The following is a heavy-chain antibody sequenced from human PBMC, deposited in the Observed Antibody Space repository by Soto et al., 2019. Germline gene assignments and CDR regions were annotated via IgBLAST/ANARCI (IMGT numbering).Heavy chain of an antibody. Sequence: GGSLRLSCVSSGFAFSSFGFHWVRQAPGKGLEWVAFISYDGNNKNYADSVKGRGTISRDNSKNTLFLQMTSLRTEDTAVYYCAKSLRFLQPGVDVWGQGTTVTVSS. D-gene: IGHD3-3*01. CDR3: AKSLRFLQPGVDV. CDR2: ISYDGNNK. CDR1: GFAFSSFG. V-gene: IGHV3-30*18. J-gene: IGHJ6*02.